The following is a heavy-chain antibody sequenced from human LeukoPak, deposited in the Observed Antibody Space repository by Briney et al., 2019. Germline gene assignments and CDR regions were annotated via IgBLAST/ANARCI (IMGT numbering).Heavy chain of an antibody. J-gene: IGHJ4*02. CDR1: GGSISSYY. V-gene: IGHV4-4*07. CDR2: IYTSGST. D-gene: IGHD1-14*01. Sequence: PSETLSLTCTVSGGSISSYYWSWIRQPAGKGLEWIGRIYTSGSTNYNPSLKSRVTISVDTSKNQFSLKLSSVTAADTAVYYCARERRSQTISHFDYWGQGTLVTVSS. CDR3: ARERRSQTISHFDY.